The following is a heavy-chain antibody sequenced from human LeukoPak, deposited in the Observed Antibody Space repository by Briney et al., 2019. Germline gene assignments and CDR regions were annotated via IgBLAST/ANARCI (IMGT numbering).Heavy chain of an antibody. D-gene: IGHD2-2*01. CDR1: GFTFSSYS. CDR2: ISSSSSYI. V-gene: IGHV3-21*01. CDR3: ARRSSTSWDFDY. Sequence: GGSLRLSCAASGFTFSSYSMNWVRQAPGKGLEWVSPISSSSSYIYYADSVKGRFTISRDNAKNSLYLQMNSLRAEDTAVYYCARRSSTSWDFDYWGQGTLVTVSS. J-gene: IGHJ4*02.